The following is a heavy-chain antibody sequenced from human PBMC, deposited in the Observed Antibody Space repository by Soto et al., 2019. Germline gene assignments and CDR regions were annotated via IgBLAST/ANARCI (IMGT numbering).Heavy chain of an antibody. V-gene: IGHV3-30*18. CDR2: ISNDGTKE. CDR1: GFTFNSYG. Sequence: PGGSLRLSCAASGFTFNSYGMHWVRQAPGKGLEWVAIISNDGTKEKYADSVKGRFTISRDNSKNTLYLQMNSLTPEDTAVYFCGKGCLGGGSSFFLAPWGLDTLLTVSS. D-gene: IGHD3-16*01. J-gene: IGHJ1*01. CDR3: GKGCLGGGSSFFLAP.